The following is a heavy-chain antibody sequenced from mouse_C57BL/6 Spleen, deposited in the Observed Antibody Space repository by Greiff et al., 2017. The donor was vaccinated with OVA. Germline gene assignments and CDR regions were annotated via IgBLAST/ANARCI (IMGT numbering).Heavy chain of an antibody. D-gene: IGHD2-5*01. CDR2: IYPRDSST. J-gene: IGHJ4*01. CDR3: ARERAYYSNLYAMDY. V-gene: IGHV1-85*01. CDR1: GYTFTSYD. Sequence: VQLQQSGPELVKPGASVKLSCKASGYTFTSYDINWVKQRPGQGLEWIGWIYPRDSSTKYNEKFKGKATLTVDTSSSTAYMELHSLTSEDSAVYFCARERAYYSNLYAMDYWGQGTSVTVSS.